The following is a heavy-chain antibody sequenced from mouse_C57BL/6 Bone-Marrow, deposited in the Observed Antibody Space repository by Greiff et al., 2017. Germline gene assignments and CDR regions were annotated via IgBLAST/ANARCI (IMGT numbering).Heavy chain of an antibody. D-gene: IGHD2-5*01. CDR2: ISDGGSYP. Sequence: VMLVESGGGLVKPGGSLKLSCAASGFTFSSYAMSWVRQTPEKRLELVATISDGGSYPYYPDNVKGRFTISRDNAKTDLYLQMSHLKSEYTAMYCCASERYSNFYFDYWGQGTTLTVSS. J-gene: IGHJ2*01. CDR3: ASERYSNFYFDY. CDR1: GFTFSSYA. V-gene: IGHV5-4*03.